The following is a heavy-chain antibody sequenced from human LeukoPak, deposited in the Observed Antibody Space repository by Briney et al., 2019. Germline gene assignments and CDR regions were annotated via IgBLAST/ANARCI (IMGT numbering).Heavy chain of an antibody. Sequence: TSETLSLTCAVYGGSFSGYYWSWIRQPPGKGLEWIGGINHSGSTNYNPSLKSRVTISVDTSKNQFSLKLSSVAAADTAVYYCARADSSSWQVYYYYGMDVWGQGTTVTVSS. CDR1: GGSFSGYY. D-gene: IGHD6-13*01. J-gene: IGHJ6*02. CDR2: INHSGST. V-gene: IGHV4-34*01. CDR3: ARADSSSWQVYYYYGMDV.